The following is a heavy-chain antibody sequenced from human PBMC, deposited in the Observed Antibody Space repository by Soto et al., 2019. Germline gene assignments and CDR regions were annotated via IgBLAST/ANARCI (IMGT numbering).Heavy chain of an antibody. CDR2: IKAKPDGGTA. D-gene: IGHD3-22*01. Sequence: GGSLRLSGAASGFTFSKAWMSWVRQAPGKGLEWVGRIKAKPDGGTADYAAPPKGRFAISRDDSKNTLYLQMSRLKIEDTAVYFCTTPNISDYYLGQRALLTVCS. J-gene: IGHJ4*02. CDR3: TTPNISDYY. V-gene: IGHV3-15*01. CDR1: GFTFSKAW.